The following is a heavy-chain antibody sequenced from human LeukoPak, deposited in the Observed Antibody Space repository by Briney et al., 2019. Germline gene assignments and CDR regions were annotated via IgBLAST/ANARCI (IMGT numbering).Heavy chain of an antibody. V-gene: IGHV1-46*01. CDR3: AREGYDGSGSSRWFDP. CDR2: INPSGGST. D-gene: IGHD3-10*01. Sequence: AAVKVSCKASGYTFTSYYMHWVRQAPGQGLEWMGIINPSGGSTSYAQKFQGRVTMTRDTSTSTVYMELSSLRSEDTAVYYCAREGYDGSGSSRWFDPWGQGTLVTVSS. J-gene: IGHJ5*02. CDR1: GYTFTSYY.